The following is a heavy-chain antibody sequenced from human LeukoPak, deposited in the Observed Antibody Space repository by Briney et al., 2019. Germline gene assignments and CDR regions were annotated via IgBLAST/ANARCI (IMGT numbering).Heavy chain of an antibody. CDR3: ARGITMVRGVIPYFDY. Sequence: PSETLSLTCAVYGGSFSGYYWSWIRQPPGKGLEWIGEINHSGSTNYNPSLKSRVTISVDTSKNQFSLKLSSVTAADTAVYYCARGITMVRGVIPYFDYWGQGTLVTVSS. V-gene: IGHV4-34*01. J-gene: IGHJ4*02. CDR2: INHSGST. CDR1: GGSFSGYY. D-gene: IGHD3-10*01.